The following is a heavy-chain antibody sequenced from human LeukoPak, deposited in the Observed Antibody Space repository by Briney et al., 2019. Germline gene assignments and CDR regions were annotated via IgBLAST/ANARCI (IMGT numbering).Heavy chain of an antibody. D-gene: IGHD6-13*01. J-gene: IGHJ4*02. V-gene: IGHV4-59*01. CDR1: GGSISSYY. Sequence: SETLSLTCTVSGGSISSYYWSWIRQPPGKGLEWIGYIYYSGTTNYNPSLKSRVTISVDTSKNQFSLKLSSVTAADTAVYYCARGVYIAAAKYGYWGQGTLVTVSS. CDR3: ARGVYIAAAKYGY. CDR2: IYYSGTT.